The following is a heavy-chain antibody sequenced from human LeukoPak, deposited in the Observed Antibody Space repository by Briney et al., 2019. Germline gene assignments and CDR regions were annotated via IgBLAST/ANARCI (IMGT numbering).Heavy chain of an antibody. CDR2: IHATGTT. D-gene: IGHD3-22*01. CDR1: GGSITHSY. J-gene: IGHJ3*01. CDR3: ARIFDRDV. Sequence: SETLSLTCTVSGGSITHSYWSWIRHSAGTGMEWIGRIHATGTTNYNPSFKSRVSMSLDMRTSQFSLTLSAVTVADTATYYCARIFDRDVWGQGALVTASP. V-gene: IGHV4-4*07.